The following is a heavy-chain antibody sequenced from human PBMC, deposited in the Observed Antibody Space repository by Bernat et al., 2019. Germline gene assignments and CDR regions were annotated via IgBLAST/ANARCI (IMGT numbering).Heavy chain of an antibody. CDR1: GFTFSSYA. CDR3: AIDVPGIAVAGTLCY. V-gene: IGHV3-30-3*01. J-gene: IGHJ4*02. D-gene: IGHD6-19*01. Sequence: QVQLVESGGGVVQPGRSLRLSCAASGFTFSSYAMHWVRQAPGKGLEWVAVISYDGSNKYYADSVKGRFTISRDNSKNTLYLQMNSLRAEDTAVYYCAIDVPGIAVAGTLCYWGQGTLVTVSS. CDR2: ISYDGSNK.